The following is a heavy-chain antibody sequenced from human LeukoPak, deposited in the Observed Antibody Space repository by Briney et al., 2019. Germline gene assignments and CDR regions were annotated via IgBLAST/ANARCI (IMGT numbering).Heavy chain of an antibody. D-gene: IGHD2-8*01. CDR2: VGGDYAT. V-gene: IGHV3-23*01. CDR1: GFSFSDYA. J-gene: IGHJ3*02. CDR3: AKDSWSRNGIYDLFDI. Sequence: GGSLRLSCAASGFSFSDYAMNWVRQAPGKGLEWVSLVGGDYATYYTDSVKGRFTVSRDNSKNTLSLQMNSLRLEDTAVYYCAKDSWSRNGIYDLFDIWGQGTLVTVSS.